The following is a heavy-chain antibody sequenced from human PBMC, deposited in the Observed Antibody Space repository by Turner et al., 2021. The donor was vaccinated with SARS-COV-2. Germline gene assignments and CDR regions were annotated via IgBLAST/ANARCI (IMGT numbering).Heavy chain of an antibody. V-gene: IGHV3-30*18. D-gene: IGHD5-18*01. J-gene: IGHJ4*02. CDR1: GFTFSSYD. CDR3: AKSGYSYGYREYYFDY. Sequence: QVQLVESGGVVVQPGRSLRLSCAASGFTFSSYDMHWVRQAPGKGLEWAAVISFDGSNKYYADSVKGRFTIYRDNSKNTLYLQMNSLRAEETAVYYCAKSGYSYGYREYYFDYWGQGTLVTVSS. CDR2: ISFDGSNK.